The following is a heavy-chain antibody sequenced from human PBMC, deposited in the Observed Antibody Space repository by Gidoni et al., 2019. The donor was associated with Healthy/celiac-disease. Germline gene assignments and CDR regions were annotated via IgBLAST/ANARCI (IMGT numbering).Heavy chain of an antibody. CDR1: GFTFSSYG. Sequence: QVQLVESGGGVVQPGRSLRLSCAASGFTFSSYGIHWVRQAPGKGLEWVAVISYDGSNKYYADSVKGRFTISRDNSKNTLYLQMNSLRAEDTAVYYCAKDGCRSTSCYYHGMDVWGQGTTVTVSS. CDR3: AKDGCRSTSCYYHGMDV. D-gene: IGHD2-2*01. CDR2: ISYDGSNK. J-gene: IGHJ6*02. V-gene: IGHV3-30*18.